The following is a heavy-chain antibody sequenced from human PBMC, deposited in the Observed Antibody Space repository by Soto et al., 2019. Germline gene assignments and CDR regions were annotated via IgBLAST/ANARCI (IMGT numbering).Heavy chain of an antibody. CDR2: IYYSGST. V-gene: IGHV4-39*01. CDR1: GGSISSSSYY. J-gene: IGHJ5*02. Sequence: SETLSLTCTVSGGSISSSSYYWGWIRQPPGKGLEWIGSIYYSGSTYYNPPLKSRVTISVDTSKNQFSLKLSSVTAADTAVYYCARHSGYDILTGYPYNWFDPWGQGTLVTVSS. D-gene: IGHD3-9*01. CDR3: ARHSGYDILTGYPYNWFDP.